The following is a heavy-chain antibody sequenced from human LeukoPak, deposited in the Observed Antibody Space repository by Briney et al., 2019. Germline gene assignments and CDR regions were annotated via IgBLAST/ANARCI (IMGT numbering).Heavy chain of an antibody. CDR1: GGSISGYY. CDR2: IYYSGST. CDR3: ARGPTTVTRAFDY. Sequence: PSETLSLTCTVSGGSISGYYWSWIRQPPGKGLEWIGYIYYSGSTNYNPSLKSRVTISVDTSKNQFSLKLSSVTAADTAVYYCARGPTTVTRAFDYWGQGTLVTVSS. V-gene: IGHV4-59*12. D-gene: IGHD4-17*01. J-gene: IGHJ4*02.